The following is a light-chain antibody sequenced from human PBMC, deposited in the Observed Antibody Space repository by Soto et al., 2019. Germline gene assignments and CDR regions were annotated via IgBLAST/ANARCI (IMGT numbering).Light chain of an antibody. CDR2: DVS. J-gene: IGLJ2*01. V-gene: IGLV2-14*01. CDR3: SSYTSSSTV. CDR1: SSDVGGYNY. Sequence: HSALTQPASVSGSPGQSITISCTGTSSDVGGYNYVSWYQQHPGKAPKLMIYDVSNRPSGVSNRFSGSKSGNTASLTISGLQAEDEADYYCSSYTSSSTVFGRGTKLTVL.